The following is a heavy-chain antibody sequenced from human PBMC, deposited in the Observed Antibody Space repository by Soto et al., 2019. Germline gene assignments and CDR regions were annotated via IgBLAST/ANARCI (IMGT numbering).Heavy chain of an antibody. Sequence: GGSLRLSCAGSGFSFNTYTINWVRQAPGKGLESVSAISGTGETTYYADSVKGRFTISRDNAKNSLYLQMNSLSAEDTAIYYCARSPGRDGYNHFEYWGQGALVPVSS. CDR1: GFSFNTYT. CDR2: ISGTGETT. D-gene: IGHD5-12*01. J-gene: IGHJ4*02. V-gene: IGHV3-23*01. CDR3: ARSPGRDGYNHFEY.